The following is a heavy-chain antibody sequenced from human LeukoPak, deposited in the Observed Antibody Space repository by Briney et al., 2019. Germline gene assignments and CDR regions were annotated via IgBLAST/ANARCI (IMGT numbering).Heavy chain of an antibody. V-gene: IGHV3-11*01. J-gene: IGHJ4*02. CDR3: TIDSSGWYSGY. D-gene: IGHD6-19*01. Sequence: GGSLRPSCAASGFTFSDYYMSWIRQAPGKGLEWVSYISSSGSTIYYADSVKGRFTISRDNAKNSLYLQMNSLRAEDTAVYYCTIDSSGWYSGYWGQGTLVTVSS. CDR2: ISSSGSTI. CDR1: GFTFSDYY.